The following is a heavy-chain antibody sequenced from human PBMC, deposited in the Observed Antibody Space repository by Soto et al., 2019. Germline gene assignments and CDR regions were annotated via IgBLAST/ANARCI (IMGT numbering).Heavy chain of an antibody. CDR1: GFTFSCSA. J-gene: IGHJ4*02. D-gene: IGHD3-3*01. V-gene: IGHV3-73*01. CDR2: IRSKANSYAT. CDR3: ARGVYDFWSGHPKGLDY. Sequence: HPGGSLRLSCAASGFTFSCSAMHWVRQSSGKGLEWVGRIRSKANSYATAYAVSVKGRFTISRDDSRNTAYLQMNSLKTEDTAVYYCARGVYDFWSGHPKGLDYWGQGTVVTVSS.